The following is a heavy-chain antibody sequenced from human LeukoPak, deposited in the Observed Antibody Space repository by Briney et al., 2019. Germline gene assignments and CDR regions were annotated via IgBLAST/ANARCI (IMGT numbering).Heavy chain of an antibody. D-gene: IGHD2-15*01. CDR3: AKDGDRGAYCTGGTCYPYFYYYMDV. J-gene: IGHJ6*03. CDR2: ISSTGGTT. Sequence: GGTLRLSCAASGITFSSYGMSWVRQAPGKGLEWVSSISSTGGTTYYADSVKGRFTISRDNSKNTLYLQMNSLRAEDTAIYYCAKDGDRGAYCTGGTCYPYFYYYMDVWGKGTTVTI. CDR1: GITFSSYG. V-gene: IGHV3-23*01.